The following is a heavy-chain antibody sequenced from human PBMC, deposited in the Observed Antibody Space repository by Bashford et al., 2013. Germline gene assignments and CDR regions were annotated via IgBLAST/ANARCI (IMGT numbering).Heavy chain of an antibody. V-gene: IGHV1-69*13. CDR3: ARDRCCSSPALNYYYYGMDV. J-gene: IGHJ6*02. D-gene: IGHD2-2*01. CDR1: GGTFSSYA. Sequence: SVKVSCKASGGTFSSYAISWVRQAPGQGLEWMGGIIPIFGTANYAQKFQGRVTITADESTSTAYMELSSLRSEDTAVYYCARDRCCSSPALNYYYYGMDVWGQGTTVTVSS. CDR2: IIPIFGTA.